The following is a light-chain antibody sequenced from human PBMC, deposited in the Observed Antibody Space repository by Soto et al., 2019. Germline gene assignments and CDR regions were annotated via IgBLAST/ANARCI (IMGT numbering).Light chain of an antibody. J-gene: IGKJ1*01. V-gene: IGKV3D-15*01. CDR2: GAS. CDR3: QQYNNWPRT. CDR1: QSVSSN. Sequence: EIVLTQSPGTLSLSPGERATLSCRASQSVSSNFLAWYQEKLGQAPRLLIYGASKRATGIPDRFSGSGSGTEFTLTISSLQSEDFAVYYCQQYNNWPRTFGQGTKVDI.